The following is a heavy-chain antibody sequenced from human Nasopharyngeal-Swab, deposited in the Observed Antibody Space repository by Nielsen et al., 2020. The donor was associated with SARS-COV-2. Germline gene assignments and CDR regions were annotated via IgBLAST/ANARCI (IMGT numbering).Heavy chain of an antibody. V-gene: IGHV1-8*01. D-gene: IGHD1-26*01. CDR1: GYTFTSHD. J-gene: IGHJ2*01. CDR3: ARGVGVYFDL. CDR2: MNPHTGNT. Sequence: ASVKVSCKSSGYTFTSHDINWVREATGQGLEWMGWMNPHTGNTGSAQKYQGRVSMTRNSSKSTAYMELSSLTSEDTAVYYCARGVGVYFDLWGRGTLVTVSS.